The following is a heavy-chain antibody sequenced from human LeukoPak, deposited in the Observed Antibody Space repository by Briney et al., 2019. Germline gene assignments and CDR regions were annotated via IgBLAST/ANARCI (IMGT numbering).Heavy chain of an antibody. J-gene: IGHJ4*02. V-gene: IGHV4-59*01. CDR2: LYYTGST. CDR1: GGSISSSY. Sequence: SETLSLTCTVSGGSISSSYWSWMRQPPGKGLEWIGYLYYTGSTNYNPSLKSRVTISVDRSKNQFSLKLSSVTAAVTAIYYCARGPGRVGGDNWGQGTLVTVSS. CDR3: ARGPGRVGGDN. D-gene: IGHD3-16*01.